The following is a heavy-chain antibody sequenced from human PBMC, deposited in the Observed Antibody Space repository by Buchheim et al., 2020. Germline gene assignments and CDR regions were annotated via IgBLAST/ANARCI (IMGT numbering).Heavy chain of an antibody. J-gene: IGHJ4*02. D-gene: IGHD2-2*01. CDR1: GGSISSYY. Sequence: QVQLQESGPGLVKPSETLSLTCTVSGGSISSYYWSWIRQPPGKGLEWIGYIYYSGSTNYNPSLKSRVTISVDTSKNQFSLKLNSVTAADTAVYYCARMRRGYCSSTSCGGTPDYWGQGTL. V-gene: IGHV4-59*08. CDR3: ARMRRGYCSSTSCGGTPDY. CDR2: IYYSGST.